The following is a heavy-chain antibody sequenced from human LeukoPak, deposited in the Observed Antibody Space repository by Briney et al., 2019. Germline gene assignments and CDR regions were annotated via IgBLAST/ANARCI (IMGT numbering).Heavy chain of an antibody. CDR3: ARGGQYSSGWYNAFDI. CDR1: GGSISSGDYY. Sequence: PSETLSLTCTVSGGSISSGDYYWSWIRQPPGKGLEWIGYIYYSGSTNYNPSLKSRVTISVDTSKNQFSLKLSSVTAADTAVYYCARGGQYSSGWYNAFDIWGQGTMVTVSS. J-gene: IGHJ3*02. D-gene: IGHD6-19*01. V-gene: IGHV4-61*08. CDR2: IYYSGST.